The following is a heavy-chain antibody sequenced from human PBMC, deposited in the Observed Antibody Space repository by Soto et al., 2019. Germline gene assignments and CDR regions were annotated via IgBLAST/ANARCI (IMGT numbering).Heavy chain of an antibody. CDR1: GYTFSTYG. J-gene: IGHJ4*02. Sequence: ASVKVSCKXSGYTFSTYGISWVRQAPGQGLEWMGWISPYNGNTNYAQKIQGRVSMTADTSTGTAYMELRSLRSDDTAVYYCAGGNYYYDSSGYYTLDYWGQGTKVTV. CDR3: AGGNYYYDSSGYYTLDY. CDR2: ISPYNGNT. V-gene: IGHV1-18*01. D-gene: IGHD3-22*01.